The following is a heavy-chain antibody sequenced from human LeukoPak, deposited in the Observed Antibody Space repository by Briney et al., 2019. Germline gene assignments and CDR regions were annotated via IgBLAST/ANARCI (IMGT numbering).Heavy chain of an antibody. CDR3: ARAGYSYTKTIGSSWYYFDY. J-gene: IGHJ4*02. Sequence: ASVKVSCKASGGTFSSYAISWVRQAPGQGLEWMGGIIPIFGTANYAQKFQGSVTITADESTSTAYMELSSLRSEDTAVYYCARAGYSYTKTIGSSWYYFDYWGQGTLVTVSS. CDR1: GGTFSSYA. CDR2: IIPIFGTA. D-gene: IGHD5-18*01. V-gene: IGHV1-69*13.